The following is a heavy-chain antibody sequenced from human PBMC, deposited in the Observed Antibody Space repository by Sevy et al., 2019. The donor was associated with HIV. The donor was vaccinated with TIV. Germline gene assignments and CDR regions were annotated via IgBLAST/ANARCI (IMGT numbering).Heavy chain of an antibody. J-gene: IGHJ4*02. Sequence: GGCLRLSCAASGFAFYEYSMSWIRQAPGKGLEWVATLSFGCGKINYADSVKGRFTISRDNSKNSFYLQMDNLRVEDTALYYCARESWSRPHDYWGQGTRVTVSS. V-gene: IGHV3-23*01. CDR1: GFAFYEYS. D-gene: IGHD2-15*01. CDR3: ARESWSRPHDY. CDR2: LSFGCGKI.